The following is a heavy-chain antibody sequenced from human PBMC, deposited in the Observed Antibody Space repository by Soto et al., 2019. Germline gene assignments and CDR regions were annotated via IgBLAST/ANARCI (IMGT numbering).Heavy chain of an antibody. Sequence: GESLKISCKGSGYSFTSYWISWVRQMPGKGLEWMGRIDPSDSYTNYSPSFQGHVTISADKSISTAYLQWSSLKASDTAVYYCASPVRQSSSSGYYYYGMDVWGQGTTVTVSS. V-gene: IGHV5-10-1*01. J-gene: IGHJ6*02. CDR1: GYSFTSYW. CDR2: IDPSDSYT. D-gene: IGHD6-6*01. CDR3: ASPVRQSSSSGYYYYGMDV.